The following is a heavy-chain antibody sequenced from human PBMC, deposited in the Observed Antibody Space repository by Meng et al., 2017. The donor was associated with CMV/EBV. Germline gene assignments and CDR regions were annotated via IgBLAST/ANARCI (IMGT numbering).Heavy chain of an antibody. V-gene: IGHV3-30-3*01. CDR2: ISYDGSNK. CDR1: GFTFSSYA. J-gene: IGHJ4*02. CDR3: AGGDSGSYYN. Sequence: GESLKISCAASGFTFSSYAMHWVRQAPGKGLEWVAVISYDGSNKYYADSVKGRLTISRDNSKNTLYLQMNSLRAEDTAVYYCAGGDSGSYYNWGQGTLVTVSS. D-gene: IGHD1-26*01.